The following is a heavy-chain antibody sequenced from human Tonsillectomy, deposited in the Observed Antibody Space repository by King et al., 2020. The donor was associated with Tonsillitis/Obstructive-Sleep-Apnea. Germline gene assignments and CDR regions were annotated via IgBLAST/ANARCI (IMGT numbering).Heavy chain of an antibody. V-gene: IGHV6-1*01. CDR3: ALSLGADSFPPDWFDP. CDR1: GDIVSSNSAA. CDR2: TYYRSKWYN. D-gene: IGHD3-16*01. J-gene: IGHJ5*02. Sequence: VQLQQSGPGLVKPSQTLSLTCALPGDIVSSNSAAWNWIRQSPSRGLEWLGRTYYRSKWYNDYAVSVKSRITINPVTSKNQFSLQLNSVTPEDTAVYYCALSLGADSFPPDWFDPWGQGTLVTVSS.